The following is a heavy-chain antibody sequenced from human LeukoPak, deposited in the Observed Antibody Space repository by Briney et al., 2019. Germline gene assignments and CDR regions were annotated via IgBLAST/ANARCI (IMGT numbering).Heavy chain of an antibody. D-gene: IGHD3-16*01. CDR2: IYTGGST. J-gene: IGHJ4*02. CDR3: AGETYFDYV. Sequence: PGGSLRLSCAASGFIVSSNYMTWVRQAPGKGLEWVSVIYTGGSTSYADSVKGRFTISRDNSKNTLYLQMNSLRAEDTAVYYCAGETYFDYVWGQGTLVTVAS. V-gene: IGHV3-66*01. CDR1: GFIVSSNY.